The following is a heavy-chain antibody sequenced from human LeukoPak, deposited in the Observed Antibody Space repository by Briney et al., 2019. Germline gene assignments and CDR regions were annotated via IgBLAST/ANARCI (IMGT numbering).Heavy chain of an antibody. CDR3: ARGSSAVAGDY. D-gene: IGHD6-19*01. CDR2: IYYSGST. CDR1: GGSISSYY. V-gene: IGHV4-59*08. Sequence: SETLSLTCTVSGGSISSYYWSWIRQPPGKGLEWIGYIYYSGSTYYNPSLKSRVTISVDTSKNQFSLKLSSVTAADTAVYYCARGSSAVAGDYWGQGTLVTVSS. J-gene: IGHJ4*02.